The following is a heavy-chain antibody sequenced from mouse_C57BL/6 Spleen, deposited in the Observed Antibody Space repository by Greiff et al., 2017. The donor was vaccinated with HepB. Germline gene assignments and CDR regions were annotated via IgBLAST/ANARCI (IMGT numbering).Heavy chain of an antibody. Sequence: EVKLVESGGGLVKPGGSLKLSCAASGFTFSSYAMSWVRQTPEKRLEWVATISDGGSYTYYPDNVKGRFTISRDNAKNNLYLQMSHLKSEDTAMYYCARDRGPRYGPYYYAMDYWGQGTSVTVSS. CDR3: ARDRGPRYGPYYYAMDY. CDR2: ISDGGSYT. D-gene: IGHD1-1*01. CDR1: GFTFSSYA. J-gene: IGHJ4*01. V-gene: IGHV5-4*01.